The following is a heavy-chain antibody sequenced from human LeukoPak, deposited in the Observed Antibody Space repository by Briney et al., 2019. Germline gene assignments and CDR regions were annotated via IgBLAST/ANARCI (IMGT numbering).Heavy chain of an antibody. CDR2: IFSGGNT. D-gene: IGHD5-18*01. V-gene: IGHV3-53*01. CDR3: ARVFFGTAMNYYYYMDV. J-gene: IGHJ6*03. CDR1: GFSVSSSY. Sequence: GGSLRLSCAASGFSVSSSYMSWFRQAPGRGLEWVSLIFSGGNTLYADSVKGRFTISRDNSKNTLYLQMNSLRAEDTAVYYCARVFFGTAMNYYYYMDVWGKGTTVTVSS.